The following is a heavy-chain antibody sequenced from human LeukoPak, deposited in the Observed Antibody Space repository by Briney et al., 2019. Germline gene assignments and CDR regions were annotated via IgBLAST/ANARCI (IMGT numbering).Heavy chain of an antibody. D-gene: IGHD6-6*01. J-gene: IGHJ4*02. CDR1: GASISSVIHF. CDR3: VRDAATRRSYIDS. CDR2: VYYTGTT. V-gene: IGHV4-39*01. Sequence: PSETLSLTCTVSGASISSVIHFWGWVRQPPGKGPESIGNVYYTGTTYYNPSLQSRVTISIDTSKNQFSLQLSSVTAADTAVYYCVRDAATRRSYIDSWGQGTLVTVSS.